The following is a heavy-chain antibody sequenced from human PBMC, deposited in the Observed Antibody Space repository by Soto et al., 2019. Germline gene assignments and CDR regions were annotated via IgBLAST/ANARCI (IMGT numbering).Heavy chain of an antibody. V-gene: IGHV4-59*01. J-gene: IGHJ6*02. D-gene: IGHD6-13*01. CDR2: IYYSGST. Sequence: SETLSLTCTVSGGSISSYYWSWIRQPPGKGLEWIGYIYYSGSTNYNPSLKSRVTISVDTSKNQFSLKLSSVTAADTAVYYCARFLLIAAAGKDCYYGMDVWGQGTTVTVSS. CDR3: ARFLLIAAAGKDCYYGMDV. CDR1: GGSISSYY.